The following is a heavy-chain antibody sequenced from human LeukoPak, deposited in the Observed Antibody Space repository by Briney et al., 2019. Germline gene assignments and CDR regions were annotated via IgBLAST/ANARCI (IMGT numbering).Heavy chain of an antibody. CDR3: ARQSGGATVTTIFDY. Sequence: SETLSLTCTVSGASITSSSHYWGWIRQPPGKGLEWLGSLFYSGSTSYNPSLKSRVTISVDTSKNQFSLKLSSVTAADTAVYYCARQSGGATVTTIFDYWGQGTLVTVSS. D-gene: IGHD4-17*01. J-gene: IGHJ4*02. V-gene: IGHV4-39*01. CDR2: LFYSGST. CDR1: GASITSSSHY.